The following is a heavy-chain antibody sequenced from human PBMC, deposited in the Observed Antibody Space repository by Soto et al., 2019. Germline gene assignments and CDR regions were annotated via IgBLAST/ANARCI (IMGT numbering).Heavy chain of an antibody. CDR1: GYSFTAYR. D-gene: IGHD4-17*01. J-gene: IGHJ5*02. V-gene: IGHV1-2*02. Sequence: ASVKVSCKPSGYSFTAYRLHWVRQAPGQGLEWMGWHNPQNGETSYARKFRDRVTMTSDTSITTAYMELSRLRSDDTAVYYCARAPYGDYPLNWFDPWGQGTLVTVPS. CDR2: HNPQNGET. CDR3: ARAPYGDYPLNWFDP.